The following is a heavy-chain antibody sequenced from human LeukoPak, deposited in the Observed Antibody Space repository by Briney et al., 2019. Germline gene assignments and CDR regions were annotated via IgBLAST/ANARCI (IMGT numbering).Heavy chain of an antibody. D-gene: IGHD6-19*01. CDR2: ISSSGSTI. V-gene: IGHV3-48*03. J-gene: IGHJ4*02. CDR3: ARGSGWWRGFDY. Sequence: PGGSLRLSCAASGLPYSRYEMNGVRQAPGKGLEWVSYISSSGSTIYYADSVKGRFTISRDNAKNSLYLQMNSVRAEDTAVYYCARGSGWWRGFDYWGQGTLVTVSS. CDR1: GLPYSRYE.